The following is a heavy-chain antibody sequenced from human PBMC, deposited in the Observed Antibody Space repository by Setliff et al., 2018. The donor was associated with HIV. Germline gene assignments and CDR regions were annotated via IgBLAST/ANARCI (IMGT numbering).Heavy chain of an antibody. J-gene: IGHJ4*02. CDR1: GDSFSTSSYF. Sequence: PSETLSLTCSVSGDSFSTSSYFWGWVRQSPGGGLGWIGNIFYTGFTHYNPSLKSRVTISIDTSKNHFSLSLASVSDSDTAVYYCTRGGRGDPALATTRLDYWGQGKLVTVSS. CDR3: TRGGRGDPALATTRLDY. CDR2: IFYTGFT. V-gene: IGHV4-39*02. D-gene: IGHD1-1*01.